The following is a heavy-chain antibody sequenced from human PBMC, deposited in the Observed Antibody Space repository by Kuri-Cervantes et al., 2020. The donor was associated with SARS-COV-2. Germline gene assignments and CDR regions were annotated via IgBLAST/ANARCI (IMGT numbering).Heavy chain of an antibody. J-gene: IGHJ3*02. CDR3: AKARGPDAFDI. Sequence: GESLKISCAASGFTFSSYAMSWVRQAPGKGLEWVSAISGSGGSTYYAASVKGRFTISRDNSKNTLYLQMNSLRAEDTAVYYCAKARGPDAFDIWGQGTMVTVSS. CDR2: ISGSGGST. CDR1: GFTFSSYA. V-gene: IGHV3-23*01.